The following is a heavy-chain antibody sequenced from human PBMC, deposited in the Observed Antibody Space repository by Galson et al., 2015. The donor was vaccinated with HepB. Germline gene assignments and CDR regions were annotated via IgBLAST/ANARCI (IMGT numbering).Heavy chain of an antibody. CDR1: GFTFSSYA. V-gene: IGHV3-30-3*01. CDR2: ISYDGSNK. Sequence: SLRLSCAASGFTFSSYAMHWVRQAPGKGLEWVAVISYDGSNKYYADSVKGRFTISRDNSKNTLYLQMNSLRAEDTAVYYCAKGWGFYGYMDVWGKGTTVTVSS. J-gene: IGHJ6*03. CDR3: AKGWGFYGYMDV. D-gene: IGHD3-10*01.